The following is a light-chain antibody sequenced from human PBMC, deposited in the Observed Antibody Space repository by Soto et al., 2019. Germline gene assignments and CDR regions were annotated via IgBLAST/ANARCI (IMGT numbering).Light chain of an antibody. CDR2: DND. CDR1: TANIGNNY. CDR3: GTWDSSLSAGV. J-gene: IGLJ2*01. V-gene: IGLV1-51*01. Sequence: QSVLTQPPSVSAAPGEKVTISCSGSTANIGNNYVSWYQQFPGAAPKLLIFDNDKRPSGIPDRFSGSRSGTSATLGITGLQTGDEADYSCGTWDSSLSAGVFGGGTKVTVL.